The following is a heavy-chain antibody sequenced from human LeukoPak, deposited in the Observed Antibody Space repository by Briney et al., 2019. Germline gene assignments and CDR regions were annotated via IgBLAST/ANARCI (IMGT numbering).Heavy chain of an antibody. CDR2: INHSGST. CDR1: VGSFSDHY. V-gene: IGHV4-34*01. D-gene: IGHD6-19*01. CDR3: ARMRYSSGWYGGGSSMDV. Sequence: PSETLSLTCAVYVGSFSDHYWSWIRQPPGKGLEWIGEINHSGSTNYNPSLKSRVTISVDTSKNQFSLKLSSVTAADTAVYYCARMRYSSGWYGGGSSMDVWGQGTTVTVSS. J-gene: IGHJ6*02.